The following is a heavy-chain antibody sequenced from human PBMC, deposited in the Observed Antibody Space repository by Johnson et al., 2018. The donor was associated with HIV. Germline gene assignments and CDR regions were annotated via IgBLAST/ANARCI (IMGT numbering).Heavy chain of an antibody. D-gene: IGHD2-2*03. CDR3: ARDGSNVDAFDI. CDR1: GFTFSSYG. J-gene: IGHJ3*02. CDR2: IWYDGSNK. Sequence: VQLVESGGGVVQPGRSLRLSCAASGFTFSSYGMHWVRQAPGKGLEWVAVIWYDGSNKYYADSVKGRFTISRDNSKNTLYLQMNSLRADDTALYYCARDGSNVDAFDIWGQGTMV. V-gene: IGHV3-33*01.